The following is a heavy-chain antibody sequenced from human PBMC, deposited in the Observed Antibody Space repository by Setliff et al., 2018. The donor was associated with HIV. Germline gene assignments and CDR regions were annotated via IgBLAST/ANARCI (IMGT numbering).Heavy chain of an antibody. CDR1: GDSISGSSYY. D-gene: IGHD6-19*01. CDR3: EVAGQ. V-gene: IGHV4-61*05. CDR2: IYTSGST. J-gene: IGHJ4*02. Sequence: SETLSLTCTVPGDSISGSSYYWGWVRQPPGKGLEWIGYIYTSGSTNYNPSLKSRVTISVDTSKNQFSLKLRSVTAADTAVYYCEVAGQWGQGTLVTVSS.